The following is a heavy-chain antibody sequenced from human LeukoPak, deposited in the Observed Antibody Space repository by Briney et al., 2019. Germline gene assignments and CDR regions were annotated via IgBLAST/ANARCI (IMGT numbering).Heavy chain of an antibody. CDR2: IKQDGSEK. Sequence: PGGSLRLSCAASGFTFTSYWMSWVRQAPGKGLEWVAHIKQDGSEKYYVDSVKGRFTISRDNAKNSLYLQMNSLRAEDTAVYYCARDNYLFGGYYYYYGMDVWGQGTTVTVSS. J-gene: IGHJ6*02. CDR3: ARDNYLFGGYYYYYGMDV. V-gene: IGHV3-7*01. D-gene: IGHD3-16*01. CDR1: GFTFTSYW.